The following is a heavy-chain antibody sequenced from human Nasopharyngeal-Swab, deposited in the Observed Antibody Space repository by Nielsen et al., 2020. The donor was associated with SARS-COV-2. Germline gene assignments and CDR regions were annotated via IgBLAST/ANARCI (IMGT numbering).Heavy chain of an antibody. D-gene: IGHD2-2*01. CDR3: AKSPPGSTRDYYYYGMDV. CDR2: ISGSGGST. Sequence: GSLKISCAASGFTFSSYAMSWVRQAPGKGLEWVSAISGSGGSTYYADSVKGRFTISRDNSKNMLYLQMNSLRAEDTAVYYCAKSPPGSTRDYYYYGMDVWGQGTTVTVSS. CDR1: GFTFSSYA. J-gene: IGHJ6*02. V-gene: IGHV3-23*01.